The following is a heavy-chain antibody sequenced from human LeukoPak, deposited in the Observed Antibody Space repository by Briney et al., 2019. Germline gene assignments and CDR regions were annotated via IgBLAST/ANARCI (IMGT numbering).Heavy chain of an antibody. Sequence: ASVKVSCKTSGYTFTNYDMNWVRQAPGQGLEWMGWMNPKSGKAGYLEKFRGRVTLTRNISINTAYMELTTLTSDDTAIYYCARANWGSDFWGQGTLVTVSS. CDR2: MNPKSGKA. CDR1: GYTFTNYD. J-gene: IGHJ4*02. CDR3: ARANWGSDF. D-gene: IGHD7-27*01. V-gene: IGHV1-8*01.